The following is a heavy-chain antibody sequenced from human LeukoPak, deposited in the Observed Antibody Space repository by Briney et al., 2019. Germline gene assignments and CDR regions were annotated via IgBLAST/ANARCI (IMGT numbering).Heavy chain of an antibody. CDR2: INPSGGST. D-gene: IGHD3-22*01. CDR1: GYTFTSYY. V-gene: IGHV1-46*01. Sequence: ASVKVSCKASGYTFTSYYMHWVRQAPGQGLEWMGIINPSGGSTSYAQKFQGRVTMTRDTSTSTVYMELSSLRSEDTAVYYCARDSEYYYDSSGYYGSGMDYWGQGTLVTVSS. J-gene: IGHJ4*02. CDR3: ARDSEYYYDSSGYYGSGMDY.